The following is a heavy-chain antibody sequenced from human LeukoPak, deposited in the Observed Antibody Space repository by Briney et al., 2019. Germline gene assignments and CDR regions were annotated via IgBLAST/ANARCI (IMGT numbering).Heavy chain of an antibody. V-gene: IGHV4-30-4*01. CDR3: ARGSAGYSGYENYWFVP. J-gene: IGHJ5*02. D-gene: IGHD5-12*01. CDR2: IYYSGST. CDR1: GGSLSSGDYL. Sequence: SETLSLTCTVSGGSLSSGDYLWSWIRQPPGKGLEWIGYIYYSGSTYYNPSLKSRVTISVDTSKNQFSLKLSSVTAADTAVYYCARGSAGYSGYENYWFVPWGQGTLVTVSS.